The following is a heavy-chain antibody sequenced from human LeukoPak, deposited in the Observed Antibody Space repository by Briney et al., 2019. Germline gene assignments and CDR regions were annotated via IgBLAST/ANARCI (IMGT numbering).Heavy chain of an antibody. V-gene: IGHV3-7*01. CDR3: ARVRCSSNSCFPDY. J-gene: IGHJ4*02. CDR1: GFTFSTYW. CDR2: IKQDGSEK. Sequence: GGSLRLSCAASGFTFSTYWMSWVRQAPGKGLEWVANIKQDGSEKYYVDSVKGRFPISRDNAKNSLFLQMNSLRAEDTAVYYCARVRCSSNSCFPDYWGQGTLVTVSS. D-gene: IGHD2-2*01.